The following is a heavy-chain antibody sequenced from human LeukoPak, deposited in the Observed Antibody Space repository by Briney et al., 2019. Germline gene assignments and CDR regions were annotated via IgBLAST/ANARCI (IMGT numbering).Heavy chain of an antibody. CDR1: GFTFSSYG. CDR3: ARDPTSYYDFWSGYYDQNGMDV. Sequence: PGRSLRLSCAASGFTFSSYGMHWVRQAPGKGLEWVAVISYDGSNKYYADSVKGRFTISRDNSKNTLYLQMNSLRAEDTAVYYCARDPTSYYDFWSGYYDQNGMDVWGQGTTVTVSS. CDR2: ISYDGSNK. J-gene: IGHJ6*02. D-gene: IGHD3-3*01. V-gene: IGHV3-30*03.